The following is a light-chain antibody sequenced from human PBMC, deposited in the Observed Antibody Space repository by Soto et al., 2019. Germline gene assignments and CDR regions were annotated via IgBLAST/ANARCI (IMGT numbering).Light chain of an antibody. CDR3: QQSDSSPLP. V-gene: IGKV1-39*01. J-gene: IGKJ4*01. Sequence: DIHMNKSPSSLSASVGDRVTITCRAIKSINIYLNWYQQKPGKAPNLLIYAASNLQSGVPSRFSGSGSPTAFTLTISSLEPEDVATYFCQQSDSSPLPFGGGTKGEI. CDR1: KSINIY. CDR2: AAS.